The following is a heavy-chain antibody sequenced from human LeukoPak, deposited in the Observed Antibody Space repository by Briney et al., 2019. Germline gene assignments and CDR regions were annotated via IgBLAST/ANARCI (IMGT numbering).Heavy chain of an antibody. CDR2: INWNGGST. CDR3: ARHIGILGEWGFDC. Sequence: GGSLRLSCAASGFTFDDYGLSWVRQAPGKGLEWVSTINWNGGSTGYADSVKGRFTISRDNAKNSLYLQMNSLRAEDTALYYCARHIGILGEWGFDCWGQGTLVTVSS. V-gene: IGHV3-20*04. D-gene: IGHD2-8*01. J-gene: IGHJ4*02. CDR1: GFTFDDYG.